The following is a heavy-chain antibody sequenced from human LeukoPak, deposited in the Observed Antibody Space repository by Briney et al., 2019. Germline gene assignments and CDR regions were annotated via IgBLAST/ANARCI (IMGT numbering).Heavy chain of an antibody. CDR2: INHSGST. Sequence: SETLSLTCAVSGYSISSGYYWGWIRQPPGKGLEWIGEINHSGSTNYNPSLKSRVTISVDTSKNQFSLKLSSVTAADTAVYYCAYDSSGYHAFDIWGQGTMVTVSS. J-gene: IGHJ3*02. D-gene: IGHD3-22*01. CDR1: GYSISSGYY. CDR3: AYDSSGYHAFDI. V-gene: IGHV4-38-2*01.